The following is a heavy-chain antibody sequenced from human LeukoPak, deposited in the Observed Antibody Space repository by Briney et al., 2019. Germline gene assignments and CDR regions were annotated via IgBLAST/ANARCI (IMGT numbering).Heavy chain of an antibody. J-gene: IGHJ4*02. V-gene: IGHV3-30*03. CDR3: TTKVIRGNSGDDYDD. D-gene: IGHD5-12*01. CDR2: ISSDGNDE. CDR1: GVTFSSYG. Sequence: LRLSCAASGVTFSSYGMHWVRQAPGKGLEWVALISSDGNDELYGDSVKGRFTISRDDSKSTLYLQMNSLRAEDTAVYYCTTKVIRGNSGDDYDDWGQGTLVTVSS.